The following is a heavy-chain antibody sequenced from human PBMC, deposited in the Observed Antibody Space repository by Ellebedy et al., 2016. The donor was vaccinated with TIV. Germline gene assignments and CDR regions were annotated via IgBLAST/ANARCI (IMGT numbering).Heavy chain of an antibody. CDR1: GFIFSNYN. Sequence: GGSLRLSXAASGFIFSNYNMNWVRQAPGKGLEWVSSISTTGTYIYYADSMRGRFTISRDNAESSLYLQMNSLRAEDTAVYYCARASISDSSGTFYNRNDAFDIWGQGTVVTVSS. J-gene: IGHJ3*02. CDR3: ARASISDSSGTFYNRNDAFDI. V-gene: IGHV3-21*01. D-gene: IGHD3-10*01. CDR2: ISTTGTYI.